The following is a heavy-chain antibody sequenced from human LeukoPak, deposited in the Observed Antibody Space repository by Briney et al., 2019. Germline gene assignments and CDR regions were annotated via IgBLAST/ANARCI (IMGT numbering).Heavy chain of an antibody. CDR1: GFTFSSYG. D-gene: IGHD2-2*01. Sequence: GGSLRLSCAASGFTFSSYGLSWVRQAPGKGLEWVSYITSSSSAIYYADSVKGRFTISRDNARSSLYLQMNSLRDEDTAIYYCARSESSTSGRYYGMDVWGQGTTVTVSS. J-gene: IGHJ6*02. V-gene: IGHV3-48*02. CDR3: ARSESSTSGRYYGMDV. CDR2: ITSSSSAI.